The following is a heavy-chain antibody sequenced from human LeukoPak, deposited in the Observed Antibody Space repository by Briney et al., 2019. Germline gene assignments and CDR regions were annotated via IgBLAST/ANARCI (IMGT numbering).Heavy chain of an antibody. Sequence: GGSLRLSCAASGFTFSSYAMRWVRQAPGKGLEWVSAISASDGSTYYADSVKGRFPISRDNSKNSLYLQMNSLRAEDTAVYYCANLAYDSSGYYLDWGQGTLVTVSS. V-gene: IGHV3-23*01. D-gene: IGHD3-22*01. CDR1: GFTFSSYA. CDR3: ANLAYDSSGYYLD. J-gene: IGHJ4*02. CDR2: ISASDGST.